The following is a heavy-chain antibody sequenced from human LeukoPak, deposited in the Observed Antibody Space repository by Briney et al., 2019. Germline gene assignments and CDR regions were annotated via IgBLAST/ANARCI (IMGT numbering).Heavy chain of an antibody. CDR2: IYRGDT. CDR3: ASYYCSSGSCYFDT. CDR1: GFTFDDYG. D-gene: IGHD2-15*01. J-gene: IGHJ4*02. Sequence: PGGSLRLSCAASGFTFDDYGMSWVRQAPGKGLEWGSVIYRGDTYYADSVKGRFTISRDDSKNTVFLQMNRLRADDTAVYFCASYYCSSGSCYFDTWGQGTLVAVSS. V-gene: IGHV3-53*01.